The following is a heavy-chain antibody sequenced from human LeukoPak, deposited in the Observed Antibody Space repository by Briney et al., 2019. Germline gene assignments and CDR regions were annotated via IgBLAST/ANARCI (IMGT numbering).Heavy chain of an antibody. Sequence: PSETLSLTCTVSGGSISSYYWSWIRQPPRKGLEWIGYIYYSGNTNYNPSLKSRVTISVDTSKNQFSLKLSSVTAADTAVYYCARRYCTSTSCYYFDYWGQGTLVTVSS. CDR2: IYYSGNT. J-gene: IGHJ4*02. D-gene: IGHD2-2*01. CDR1: GGSISSYY. CDR3: ARRYCTSTSCYYFDY. V-gene: IGHV4-59*01.